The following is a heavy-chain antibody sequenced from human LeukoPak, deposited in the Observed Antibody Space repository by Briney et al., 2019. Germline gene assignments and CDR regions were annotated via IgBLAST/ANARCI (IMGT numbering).Heavy chain of an antibody. CDR1: GFTFSSYG. Sequence: PGGSLRLSCAASGFTFSSYGMNWVRQAPGKGLEWVAVISYDGSNKYYADSVKGRFTISRDHSKNTLYLQMNSLRAEGTAVYYCAGVPTYYYDSSGYYHNDYWGQGTLVTVSS. D-gene: IGHD3-22*01. J-gene: IGHJ4*02. CDR2: ISYDGSNK. V-gene: IGHV3-30*03. CDR3: AGVPTYYYDSSGYYHNDY.